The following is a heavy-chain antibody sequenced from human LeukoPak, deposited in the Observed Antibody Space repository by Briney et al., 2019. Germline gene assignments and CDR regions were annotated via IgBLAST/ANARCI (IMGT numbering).Heavy chain of an antibody. J-gene: IGHJ4*02. CDR3: SRDATGDH. Sequence: PGGSLRLSCAASGFTVSSNYMSWVREAPGKGLEWVGRSRNRAKSYTTDYASSVKGRFTISRDDSKSTLYLQMNRLETEDTAVYYCSRDATGDHWGQGTLVSVSS. CDR2: SRNRAKSYTT. CDR1: GFTVSSNY. V-gene: IGHV3-72*01.